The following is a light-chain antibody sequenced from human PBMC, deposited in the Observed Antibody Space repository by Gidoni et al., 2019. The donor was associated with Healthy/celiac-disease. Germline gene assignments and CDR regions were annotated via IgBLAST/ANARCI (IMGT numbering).Light chain of an antibody. CDR1: QGISSY. J-gene: IGKJ4*01. CDR2: AAS. CDR3: QQLNSYPLT. Sequence: DIQLTQSPSFLSASVGDRVTITCRTSQGISSYLAWYQQKPGKAPKLVIYAASTLQSGVPSRFRGSGSGTEFTLTISSLQPEDFATYYCQQLNSYPLTFGGGTKVEIK. V-gene: IGKV1-9*01.